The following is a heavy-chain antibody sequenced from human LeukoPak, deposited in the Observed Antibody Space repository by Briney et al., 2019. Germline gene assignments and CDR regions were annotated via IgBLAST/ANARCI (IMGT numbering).Heavy chain of an antibody. CDR1: GFIFSNYA. D-gene: IGHD2-15*01. V-gene: IGHV3-30*04. CDR2: ISSDGSKK. J-gene: IGHJ4*02. CDR3: ARGVVVAAALDY. Sequence: GGSLRLSCAASGFIFSNYAMHWVRQAPGKGLEWEAVISSDGSKKDHADSVKGRFTISRDNSKNTVYLQMNSLRVEDTAVYYCARGVVVAAALDYWGQGTLVTVSS.